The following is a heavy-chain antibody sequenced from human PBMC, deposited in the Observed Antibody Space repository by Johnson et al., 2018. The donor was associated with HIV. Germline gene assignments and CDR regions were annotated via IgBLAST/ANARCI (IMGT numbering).Heavy chain of an antibody. Sequence: QVQLVESGGGVVQPGRSLRLSCAASGFTFGSYGMHWVRQAPGKGLEWVAVISYDGSNKYYADSVKGRFTISRDNSKNTLYLQMNSLRAEDTAVYYCAKDRRDGYNYGGGAFDIWGQGTMVTVSS. CDR2: ISYDGSNK. D-gene: IGHD5-24*01. J-gene: IGHJ3*02. CDR3: AKDRRDGYNYGGGAFDI. V-gene: IGHV3-30*18. CDR1: GFTFGSYG.